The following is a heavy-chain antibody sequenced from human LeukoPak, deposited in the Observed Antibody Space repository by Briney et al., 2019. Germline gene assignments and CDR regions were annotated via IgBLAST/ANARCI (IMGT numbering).Heavy chain of an antibody. D-gene: IGHD5-12*01. Sequence: ASVKVSCKASGYTFTGYYMHWVRQAPGQGLEWMGWINPNSGGTKYAQKFQGRVTMTRDTSISTAYMELSRLRSDDTAVYYCARAQYSGYKFDYWGQGTLVTVSS. V-gene: IGHV1-2*02. CDR2: INPNSGGT. CDR3: ARAQYSGYKFDY. CDR1: GYTFTGYY. J-gene: IGHJ4*02.